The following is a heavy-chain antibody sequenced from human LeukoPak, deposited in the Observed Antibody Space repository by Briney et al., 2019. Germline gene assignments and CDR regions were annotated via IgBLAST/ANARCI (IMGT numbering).Heavy chain of an antibody. V-gene: IGHV1-3*01. Sequence: ASVKVSCKVSGYTFTNSAMHWVRQAPGQRLEWMGWINAGNGNTKYSQRFQGIVTITRDTSASTAYMELSSLRSEDTAVYFCARDLIVPAASDYWGQGTLVTVSS. CDR1: GYTFTNSA. D-gene: IGHD2-2*01. J-gene: IGHJ4*02. CDR2: INAGNGNT. CDR3: ARDLIVPAASDY.